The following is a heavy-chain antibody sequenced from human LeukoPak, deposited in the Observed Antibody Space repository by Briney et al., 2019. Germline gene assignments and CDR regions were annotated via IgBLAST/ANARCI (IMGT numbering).Heavy chain of an antibody. CDR2: IYSGGST. V-gene: IGHV3-66*01. Sequence: GSLRLSCAASGFTVSSNYMSWVRQAPGKGLEWVSVIYSGGSTYYADSVKGRFTISRDNSKNTLYLQMNSLRAEDTAVYYCARRASGWYYFDYWGQGTLVTVSS. CDR1: GFTVSSNY. D-gene: IGHD6-19*01. CDR3: ARRASGWYYFDY. J-gene: IGHJ4*02.